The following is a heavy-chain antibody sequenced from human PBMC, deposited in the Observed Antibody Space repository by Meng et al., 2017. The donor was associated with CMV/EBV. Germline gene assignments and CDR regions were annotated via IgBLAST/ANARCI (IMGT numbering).Heavy chain of an antibody. CDR1: EIAFSSYA. CDR3: ARVGRWGGY. V-gene: IGHV3-48*02. J-gene: IGHJ4*02. D-gene: IGHD4-23*01. CDR2: ISPTGSTT. Sequence: GESLKISCAASEIAFSSYAMNWVRLPPGKGLEWVSYISPTGSTTYYADSMKGRFTISRDNAKNSLYLQMNSLREEDTAVYYCARVGRWGGYWGQGTLVTVSS.